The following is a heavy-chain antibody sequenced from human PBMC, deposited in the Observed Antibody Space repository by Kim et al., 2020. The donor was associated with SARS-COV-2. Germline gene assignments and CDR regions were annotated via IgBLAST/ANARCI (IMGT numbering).Heavy chain of an antibody. CDR3: ARGGLGGSGWLRWGWFDP. V-gene: IGHV4-34*01. Sequence: SETLSLTCAVYGGSFSGYYWSWIRQPPGKGLEWIGEINHSGSTNYNPSLKSRVTISVDTSKNQFSLKLSSVTAADTAVYYCARGGLGGSGWLRWGWFDPWGQGTLVTVSS. J-gene: IGHJ5*02. CDR1: GGSFSGYY. D-gene: IGHD6-19*01. CDR2: INHSGST.